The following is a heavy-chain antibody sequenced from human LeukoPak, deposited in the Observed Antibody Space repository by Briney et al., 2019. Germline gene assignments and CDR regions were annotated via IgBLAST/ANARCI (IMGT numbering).Heavy chain of an antibody. V-gene: IGHV3-53*01. Sequence: GGSLRLSCAASGFTVSSNYMSWVRQAPGKGLEWVSVIYSGGSTYYADSVKGRFTISRDNSKNTLYLQMNSLRAEDTAVYYCARDGEIAVAGTGGYWGQGTLVTVSS. CDR1: GFTVSSNY. J-gene: IGHJ4*02. CDR3: ARDGEIAVAGTGGY. CDR2: IYSGGST. D-gene: IGHD6-19*01.